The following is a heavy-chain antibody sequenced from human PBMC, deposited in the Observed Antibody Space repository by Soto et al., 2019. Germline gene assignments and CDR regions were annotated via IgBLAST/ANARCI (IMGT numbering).Heavy chain of an antibody. J-gene: IGHJ3*02. D-gene: IGHD6-19*01. Sequence: GGSLRLSCAASGFTFRSYWMHWARQAPGKGPVWVARIKTDGSTRTYADSVKGRFTISRDNAKNTLYLQMNSLRVEDTAVYYCARDPMVYSSGWDLNDIFDIWGQGTMVTVSS. CDR1: GFTFRSYW. CDR3: ARDPMVYSSGWDLNDIFDI. CDR2: IKTDGSTR. V-gene: IGHV3-74*01.